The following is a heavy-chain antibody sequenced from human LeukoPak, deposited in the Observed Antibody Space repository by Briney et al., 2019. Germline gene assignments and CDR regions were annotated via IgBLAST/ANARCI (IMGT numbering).Heavy chain of an antibody. Sequence: PGGSLRLSCAASGFTFSSYWMSWVRQAPGKGLEWVSGISGGGDSTYYADSVKGRFTISRDNSKNTLYLQMNSLRAEDTAVYYCAKPYYGSGSYYVFDYWGQGTLVTVSS. V-gene: IGHV3-23*01. D-gene: IGHD3-10*01. CDR2: ISGGGDST. CDR1: GFTFSSYW. J-gene: IGHJ4*02. CDR3: AKPYYGSGSYYVFDY.